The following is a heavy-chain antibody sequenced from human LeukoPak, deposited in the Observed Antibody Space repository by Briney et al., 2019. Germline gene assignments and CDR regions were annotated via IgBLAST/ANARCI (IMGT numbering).Heavy chain of an antibody. CDR3: TRQRPQTGSLDY. CDR2: VRDKTNSYAT. D-gene: IGHD1-26*01. V-gene: IGHV3-73*01. CDR1: GFTFSDSS. Sequence: GGSLRLSCAASGFTFSDSSMHWVRQASGKGLEWVGRVRDKTNSYATGYGESVKGRFTISRDDSKNTAYLEMSSLRVEDTAVYYCTRQRPQTGSLDYWGQGALVTDSS. J-gene: IGHJ4*02.